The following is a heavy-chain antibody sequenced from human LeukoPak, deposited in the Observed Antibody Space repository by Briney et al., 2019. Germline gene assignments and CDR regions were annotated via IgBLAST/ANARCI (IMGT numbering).Heavy chain of an antibody. CDR2: IYHSGST. Sequence: SETLSLTCTVSGSSISSRSYYWSWIRQPPGKGLEWIGYIYHSGSTYYNPSLKSRVTISVDRSKNQFSLKLSSVTAADTAVYYCAREDYGSGSPPDYWGQGTLVTVSS. D-gene: IGHD3-10*01. V-gene: IGHV4-30-2*01. CDR3: AREDYGSGSPPDY. J-gene: IGHJ4*02. CDR1: GSSISSRSYY.